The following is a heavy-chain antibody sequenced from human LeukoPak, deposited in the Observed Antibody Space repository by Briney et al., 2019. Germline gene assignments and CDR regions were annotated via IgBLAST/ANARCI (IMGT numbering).Heavy chain of an antibody. CDR2: IGYDGLNK. J-gene: IGHJ6*02. CDR3: AKELRLRGWGNYYGMDV. CDR1: GFTVSVYT. Sequence: GRSLRLSCAASGFTVSVYTMHWVRQTPGKGLEWMAVIGYDGLNKYYADSVKGRFTISRDISQNTLYLQMNTLRGEDTAVYYCAKELRLRGWGNYYGMDVWGQGTTVTVSS. D-gene: IGHD3-16*01. V-gene: IGHV3-30-3*01.